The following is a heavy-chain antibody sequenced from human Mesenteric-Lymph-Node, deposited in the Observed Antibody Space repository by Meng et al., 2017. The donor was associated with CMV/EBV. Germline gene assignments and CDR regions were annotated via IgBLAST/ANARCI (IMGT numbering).Heavy chain of an antibody. CDR1: GFSLNSSGVG. D-gene: IGHD5-18*01. Sequence: FSGFSLNSSGVGMGWVRQPPGKALEWLAFIYWDDDERYSPSLKTRLTIRKDTSKNHVVLTMTNIDPVDTATYYCAHLPPIHESGFDYWGQGTLVTVSS. CDR2: IYWDDDE. J-gene: IGHJ4*02. V-gene: IGHV2-5*02. CDR3: AHLPPIHESGFDY.